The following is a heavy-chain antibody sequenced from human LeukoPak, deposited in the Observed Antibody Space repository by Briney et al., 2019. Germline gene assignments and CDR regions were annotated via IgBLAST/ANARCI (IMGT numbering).Heavy chain of an antibody. D-gene: IGHD3-10*01. V-gene: IGHV3-7*05. J-gene: IGHJ4*02. CDR2: IKPDGSDK. Sequence: GALRLSCAASGFTFSSFWVGWGRQAPGKGLEWVANIKPDGSDKYYVDSVKGRFTVSRDNAKNSLYLKMNSLRAEDTAVYYCARGVGPDYWGQGTLVTVSS. CDR1: GFTFSSFW. CDR3: ARGVGPDY.